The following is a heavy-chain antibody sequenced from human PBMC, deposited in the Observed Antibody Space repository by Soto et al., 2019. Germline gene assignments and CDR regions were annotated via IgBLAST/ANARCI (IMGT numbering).Heavy chain of an antibody. CDR2: ISGSGGST. Sequence: GGSLRLSCAASGFTFSSYAMSWVRQAPGKGLEWVSAISGSGGSTYYADSVKGRFTISRDNSKNTLYLQMNSLRAEDTAVYYCAKNSYLYYYYGMDVWGQGTTVTVSS. V-gene: IGHV3-23*01. D-gene: IGHD5-18*01. J-gene: IGHJ6*02. CDR1: GFTFSSYA. CDR3: AKNSYLYYYYGMDV.